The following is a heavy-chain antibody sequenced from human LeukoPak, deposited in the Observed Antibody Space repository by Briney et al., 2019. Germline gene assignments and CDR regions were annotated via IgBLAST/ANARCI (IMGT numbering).Heavy chain of an antibody. CDR1: GFTFSSNW. J-gene: IGHJ4*02. D-gene: IGHD3-10*01. CDR2: ISGDGSTT. Sequence: GGSLRLSCAASGFTFSSNWMHWVRQAPGKGLVWVSRISGDGSTTNYADSVQGRFTIPRDNAKNTLYLQMDSLRAEDTAVYYCARGQNTMGYWGQGTLVTVSS. CDR3: ARGQNTMGY. V-gene: IGHV3-74*01.